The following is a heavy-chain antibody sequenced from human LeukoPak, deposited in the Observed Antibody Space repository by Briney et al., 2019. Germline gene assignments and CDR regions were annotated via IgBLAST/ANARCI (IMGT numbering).Heavy chain of an antibody. CDR1: GGPISSSNW. CDR2: IYHSGST. D-gene: IGHD6-19*01. J-gene: IGHJ3*02. V-gene: IGHV4-4*02. Sequence: SETLSLTCAVSGGPISSSNWWSWVRQPPGKGLEWIGEIYHSGSTNYNPSLKSRVTISVDKSKNQFSLKLSSVTAADTAVYYCARLMGIAVAGMAFDIWGQGTMVTVSS. CDR3: ARLMGIAVAGMAFDI.